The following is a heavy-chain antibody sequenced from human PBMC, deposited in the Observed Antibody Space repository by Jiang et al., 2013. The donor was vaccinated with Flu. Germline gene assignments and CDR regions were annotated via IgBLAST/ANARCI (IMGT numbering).Heavy chain of an antibody. CDR1: GGSISSSSYY. D-gene: IGHD3-9*01. CDR2: IYYSGST. J-gene: IGHJ4*02. Sequence: GPGLVKPSETLSLTCTVSGGSISSSSYYWGWIRQPPGKGLEWIGSIYYSGSTYYNPSLKSRVTISVDTSKNQFSLKLSSVTAADTAVYYCARRKDDILTGYLPAPSDAYYFDYWGQGTLATVSS. V-gene: IGHV4-39*01. CDR3: ARRKDDILTGYLPAPSDAYYFDY.